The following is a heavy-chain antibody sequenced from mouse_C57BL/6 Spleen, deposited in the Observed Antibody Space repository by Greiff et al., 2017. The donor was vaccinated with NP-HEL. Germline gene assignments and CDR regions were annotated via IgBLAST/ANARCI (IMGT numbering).Heavy chain of an antibody. Sequence: EVKLMESGAELVRPGASVKLSCTASGFNIKDDYMHWVKQRPEQGLEWIGWIDPENGDTEYASKFQGKATITADTSSNTAYLQLSSLTSEDTAVYYCTTYYGNYEGFAYWGQGTLVTVSA. J-gene: IGHJ3*01. V-gene: IGHV14-4*01. CDR3: TTYYGNYEGFAY. CDR1: GFNIKDDY. CDR2: IDPENGDT. D-gene: IGHD2-1*01.